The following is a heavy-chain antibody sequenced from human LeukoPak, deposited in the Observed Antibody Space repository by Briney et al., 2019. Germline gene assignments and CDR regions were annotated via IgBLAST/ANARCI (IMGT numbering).Heavy chain of an antibody. CDR1: GFTFGNYA. D-gene: IGHD5-24*01. CDR2: ISADGAGT. V-gene: IGHV3-23*01. Sequence: GGSLRLSCTASGFTFGNYAMSWVRQAPGKGLQWVSAISADGAGTYYADSVKGRFTISRDKSKSTLYLQMNSLRAEDTALYYCARWRWLQSEFDYWGQGTLVTVSS. J-gene: IGHJ4*02. CDR3: ARWRWLQSEFDY.